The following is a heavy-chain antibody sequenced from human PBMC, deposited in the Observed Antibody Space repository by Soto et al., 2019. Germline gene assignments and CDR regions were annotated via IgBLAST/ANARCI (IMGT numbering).Heavy chain of an antibody. CDR1: GFTFSDYY. V-gene: IGHV3-11*01. D-gene: IGHD4-17*01. CDR2: ISRSGSTI. J-gene: IGHJ3*02. CDR3: ARPTTVTTWDAFDI. Sequence: QVQLVESGGGLVKPGGSLRLSCATSGFTFSDYYMSWIRQAPGKGLEWVSYISRSGSTIYYADSVKGRFTISRDNAKNSLYLQMNSLRAEDTAVYYCARPTTVTTWDAFDIWGQGTMVTVSS.